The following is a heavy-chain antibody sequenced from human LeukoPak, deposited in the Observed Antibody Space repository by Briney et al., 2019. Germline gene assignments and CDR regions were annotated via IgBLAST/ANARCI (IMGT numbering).Heavy chain of an antibody. J-gene: IGHJ6*02. CDR3: AKEKAIATIYYGLDV. Sequence: GGSLTLSCAASGFTFDTYGMLWVRQAPGKGLEWVAVIAYDGSNRVYADSVKGRFTISRDNSKNTLYLQMNSLRGGDTAVYYCAKEKAIATIYYGLDVWGQGTTVTVSS. V-gene: IGHV3-30*18. D-gene: IGHD1-1*01. CDR2: IAYDGSNR. CDR1: GFTFDTYG.